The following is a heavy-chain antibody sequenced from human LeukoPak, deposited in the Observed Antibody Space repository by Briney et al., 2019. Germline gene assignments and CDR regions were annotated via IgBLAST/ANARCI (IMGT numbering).Heavy chain of an antibody. D-gene: IGHD6-13*01. CDR3: ARASGSSWSRLGVYYYYMDV. Sequence: SETLSLTCIVSGGSISNGSYYWSWIRQPAGKGLEWIGRIYTSGSTNYNPSLKSRVTISVDTSKNQFSLKLTSVTAADTAVYYCARASGSSWSRLGVYYYYMDVWGKGTTVTVSS. CDR2: IYTSGST. J-gene: IGHJ6*03. V-gene: IGHV4-61*02. CDR1: GGSISNGSYY.